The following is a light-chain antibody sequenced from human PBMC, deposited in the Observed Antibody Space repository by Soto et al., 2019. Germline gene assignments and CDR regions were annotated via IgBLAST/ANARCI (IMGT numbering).Light chain of an antibody. CDR1: QGISNY. J-gene: IGKJ1*01. Sequence: DIPMTQSPSSLSTSVGDRVTITCRASQGISNYLAWYQQKPAKVPKLLIYAASTLQSGVPSRFSGSGSGTDFTLTIRSLQPEDVATYYCQKYNSAPWTFGQGSKVEIK. CDR2: AAS. V-gene: IGKV1-27*01. CDR3: QKYNSAPWT.